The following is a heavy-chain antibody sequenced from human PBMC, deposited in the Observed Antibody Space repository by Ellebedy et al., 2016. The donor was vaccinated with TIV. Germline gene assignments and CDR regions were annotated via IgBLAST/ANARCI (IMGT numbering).Heavy chain of an antibody. CDR3: AGATVVLKPDY. Sequence: SETLSLTXTVSGGSISSYYWSWIRQPPGKGLEWIGYIYYSGSTNYNPSLKSRVTISVDTSKNQFSLKLSSVTAADTAVYYRAGATVVLKPDYWGQGTLVTVSS. CDR1: GGSISSYY. D-gene: IGHD4-23*01. CDR2: IYYSGST. J-gene: IGHJ4*02. V-gene: IGHV4-59*01.